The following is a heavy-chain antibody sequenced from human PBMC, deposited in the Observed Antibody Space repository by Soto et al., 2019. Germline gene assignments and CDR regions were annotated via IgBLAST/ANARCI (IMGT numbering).Heavy chain of an antibody. Sequence: GGSLRLSCAASGFTFNTYGMHWVRQAPGKGLEWVAVISYDGSEKYYVDSVKGRFTISKDNSKNTLYLQMNSLRPEDAAVYYCAKSPNFYCSSPNCYKYYFDHWGQGTRVTVSS. CDR1: GFTFNTYG. J-gene: IGHJ4*02. V-gene: IGHV3-30*18. CDR3: AKSPNFYCSSPNCYKYYFDH. D-gene: IGHD2-2*02. CDR2: ISYDGSEK.